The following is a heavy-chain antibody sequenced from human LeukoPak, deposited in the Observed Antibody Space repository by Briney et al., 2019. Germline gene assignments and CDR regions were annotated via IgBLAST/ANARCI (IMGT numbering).Heavy chain of an antibody. J-gene: IGHJ4*02. CDR1: GYTFTGYY. D-gene: IGHD5-12*01. V-gene: IGHV1-2*02. Sequence: GASVKVSCKASGYTFTGYYMHWVRQAPGQGLEWMGWINPNSGGTNYAQKFQRRVTMTRDTSISTAYMELSRLRSDDTAVYYCASPLGYSGYDYDFDYWGQGTLVTVSS. CDR2: INPNSGGT. CDR3: ASPLGYSGYDYDFDY.